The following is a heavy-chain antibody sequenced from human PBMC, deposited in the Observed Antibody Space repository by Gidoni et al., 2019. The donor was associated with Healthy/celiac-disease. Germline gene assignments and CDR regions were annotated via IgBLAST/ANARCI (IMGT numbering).Heavy chain of an antibody. V-gene: IGHV5-51*01. CDR2: IYPGDSDT. D-gene: IGHD3-10*01. CDR3: ARGVLWFGELLNWFDP. Sequence: EVQLVQSGAEVKKPGESLKISCKGSGYSFTSYWIGLVRQMPGKGLEWMGIIYPGDSDTRYSPSFQGQVTISADKSISTAYLQWSSLKASDTAMYYCARGVLWFGELLNWFDPWGQGTLVTVSS. J-gene: IGHJ5*02. CDR1: GYSFTSYW.